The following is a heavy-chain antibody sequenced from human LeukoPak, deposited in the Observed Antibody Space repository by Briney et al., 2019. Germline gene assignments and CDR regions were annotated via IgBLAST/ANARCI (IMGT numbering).Heavy chain of an antibody. V-gene: IGHV3-23*01. CDR1: GFTFSDYA. D-gene: IGHD1-1*01. J-gene: IGHJ4*02. CDR2: IRGSGGST. CDR3: AKESPPGTSFITVDY. Sequence: GGSLRLSCAASGFTFSDYAMTWVRQAPGKGLEWVSTIRGSGGSTFYADSVKGRLTISRDNSKNTLYLQLNSLRAEDTAVYYCAKESPPGTSFITVDYWGQGTLVTVSS.